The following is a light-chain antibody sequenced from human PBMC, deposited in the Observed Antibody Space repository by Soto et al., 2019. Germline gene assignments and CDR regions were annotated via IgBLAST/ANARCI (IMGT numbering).Light chain of an antibody. J-gene: IGKJ1*01. CDR1: QSISTY. CDR2: AAS. V-gene: IGKV1-39*01. Sequence: EIQMTQSPSYLSASVGDRVTITCRASQSISTYLNWYQQKPGKAPNLLIFAASSLQSGVPSRFSGSGSGTDFTLTINSLQPEDFATYFCQQSYSTPWTFGQGTKVDIK. CDR3: QQSYSTPWT.